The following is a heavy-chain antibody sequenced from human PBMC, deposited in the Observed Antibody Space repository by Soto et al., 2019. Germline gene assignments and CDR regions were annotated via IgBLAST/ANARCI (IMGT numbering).Heavy chain of an antibody. J-gene: IGHJ4*02. V-gene: IGHV5-10-1*01. D-gene: IGHD3-10*01. CDR1: AYIFTNYW. Sequence: EVQLVQSGAEVKKPGESLRISCKGSAYIFTNYWISWVRQMPGKGLEWMGRIGPSDSYTDYSPSFQGHVTMSADKAISTAYLQWRSLKASDSAMYYCTYMIRGGGFDYWGQGTLVTVPS. CDR3: TYMIRGGGFDY. CDR2: IGPSDSYT.